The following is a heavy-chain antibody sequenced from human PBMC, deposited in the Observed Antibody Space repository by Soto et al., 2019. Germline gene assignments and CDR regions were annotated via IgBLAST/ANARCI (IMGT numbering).Heavy chain of an antibody. CDR3: AKDRNRWLRFDLGY. CDR2: ITGSAGST. V-gene: IGHV3-23*01. J-gene: IGHJ4*02. Sequence: EVQLLESGGGLVQPGGSLRLSCAASGFTFSSYGMSWVRQAPGKGLEWVSSITGSAGSTYYADSVKGRFTISRDNSKNTLYLQMNSLRAEDTAVYYCAKDRNRWLRFDLGYWGQGTLVTVPS. D-gene: IGHD5-12*01. CDR1: GFTFSSYG.